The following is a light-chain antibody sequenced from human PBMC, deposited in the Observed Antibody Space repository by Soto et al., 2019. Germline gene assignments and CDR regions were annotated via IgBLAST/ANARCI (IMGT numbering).Light chain of an antibody. Sequence: DIQMTQSPSSLSASVGDRVTITCRASQSISSYLNWYQQKPAKAPKLLIYAASSLQSGVPSRFSGSRSGTDYTLTISSLQPEEFATYYCQQSYCTPYTFGQGTKLEIK. CDR2: AAS. V-gene: IGKV1-39*01. CDR1: QSISSY. CDR3: QQSYCTPYT. J-gene: IGKJ2*01.